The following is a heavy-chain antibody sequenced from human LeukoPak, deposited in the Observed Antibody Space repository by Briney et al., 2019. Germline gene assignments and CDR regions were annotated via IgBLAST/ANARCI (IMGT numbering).Heavy chain of an antibody. D-gene: IGHD4/OR15-4a*01. V-gene: IGHV5-51*01. CDR3: ASRDYGSTWSDP. CDR1: RYSLSTYR. J-gene: IGHJ5*02. Sequence: GESLKISCKGFRYSLSTYRIGWVRQMPGRGLEWMGIIYPGDYTTQYTSSFQGQVTISVDKSTGTAYLQWSSLKASDTAMYYCASRDYGSTWSDPWGQGTLVTVSS. CDR2: IYPGDYTT.